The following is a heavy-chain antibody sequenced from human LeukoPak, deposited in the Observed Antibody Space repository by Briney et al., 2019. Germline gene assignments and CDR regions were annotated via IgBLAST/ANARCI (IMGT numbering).Heavy chain of an antibody. CDR1: GYTFTNYA. D-gene: IGHD4-23*01. Sequence: GASVKVSCKASGYTFTNYAMNWVRQAPGQGLEWMGGIIPIFGTANYAQKFQGRVTVTTDESTSTAYMELSSLRSEDTAVYYCAREASYGGNSIHNWFDPWGQGTLVTVSS. CDR3: AREASYGGNSIHNWFDP. CDR2: IIPIFGTA. V-gene: IGHV1-69*05. J-gene: IGHJ5*02.